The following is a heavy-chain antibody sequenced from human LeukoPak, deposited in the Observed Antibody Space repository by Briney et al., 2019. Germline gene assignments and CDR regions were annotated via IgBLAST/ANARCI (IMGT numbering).Heavy chain of an antibody. CDR3: ARDPGDYVASDY. CDR1: GYTFTSYA. Sequence: ASVKVSCKASGYTFTSYAMHWVRQAPGQRLEWMGWINAGNGNTKYSQKFQGRVTITRDTSASTAYMELSSLRSEDTAVYYCARDPGDYVASDYWGQGTLVTVSS. CDR2: INAGNGNT. D-gene: IGHD4-17*01. J-gene: IGHJ4*02. V-gene: IGHV1-3*01.